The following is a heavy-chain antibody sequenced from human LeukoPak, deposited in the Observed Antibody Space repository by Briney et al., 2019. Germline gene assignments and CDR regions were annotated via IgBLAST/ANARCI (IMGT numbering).Heavy chain of an antibody. J-gene: IGHJ4*02. CDR2: ISSSGSTI. CDR1: GFTFSDYY. CDR3: AKDTRALLRLGYFDC. D-gene: IGHD1-26*01. V-gene: IGHV3-11*01. Sequence: PGGSLRLSCAASGFTFSDYYMSWIRQAPGKGLEWVSYISSSGSTIYYADSVKGRFTISRDNSRHTLYLQMNSLRAEDTAVYYCAKDTRALLRLGYFDCWGQGTLVTVSS.